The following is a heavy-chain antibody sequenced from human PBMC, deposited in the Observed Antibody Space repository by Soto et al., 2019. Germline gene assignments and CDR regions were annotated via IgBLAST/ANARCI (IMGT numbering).Heavy chain of an antibody. J-gene: IGHJ6*02. CDR3: ARDDFWSGYWEDTETNYYYYYGMDV. D-gene: IGHD3-3*01. Sequence: GGSLRLSCAASGFTFSSYAMSWVRQAPGKGLEWVSAISGSGGSTYYADSVKGRFTISRDNSKNTLYLQMNSLRAEDTAVYYCARDDFWSGYWEDTETNYYYYYGMDVWGQGTTVTVSS. V-gene: IGHV3-23*01. CDR2: ISGSGGST. CDR1: GFTFSSYA.